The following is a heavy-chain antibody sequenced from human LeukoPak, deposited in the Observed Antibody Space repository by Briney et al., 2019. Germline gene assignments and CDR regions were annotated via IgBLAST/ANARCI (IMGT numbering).Heavy chain of an antibody. CDR3: ARDRLSGYSYGYLIGAFDI. V-gene: IGHV4-59*01. Sequence: SEPLSLPCTVSGGSISSYYWSWIRQPPGKGLEWIGYIYYSGSTNYNPSLKSRVTISVDTSKNQFSLKLSSVTAADTAVYYCARDRLSGYSYGYLIGAFDIWGQGTMVTVSS. CDR1: GGSISSYY. J-gene: IGHJ3*02. D-gene: IGHD5-18*01. CDR2: IYYSGST.